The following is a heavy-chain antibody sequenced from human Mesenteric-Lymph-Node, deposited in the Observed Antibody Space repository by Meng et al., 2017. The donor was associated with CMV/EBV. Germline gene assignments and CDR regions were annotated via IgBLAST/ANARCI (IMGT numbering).Heavy chain of an antibody. Sequence: SLKISCAVFGFTFSSYAMHWVRQAPGKGLEWVAVISDDGSNKYYAESVKGRFTISRDNSKNTLYLQMNSLRAEVTAVYYCARDRVEQYYSVSTGYYYVGWFDPWGQGTLVTVSS. CDR2: ISDDGSNK. CDR3: ARDRVEQYYSVSTGYYYVGWFDP. CDR1: GFTFSSYA. V-gene: IGHV3-30*04. J-gene: IGHJ5*02. D-gene: IGHD3-22*01.